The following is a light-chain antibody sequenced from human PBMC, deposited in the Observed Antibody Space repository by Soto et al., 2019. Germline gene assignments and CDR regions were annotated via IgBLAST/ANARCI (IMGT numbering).Light chain of an antibody. CDR3: LSHTGSRTL. CDR1: SSDVGDYNY. CDR2: EVT. Sequence: QSALTQPASVSGSPGQSITISCTGASSDVGDYNYVSWYQEHPGQVPKLIIFEVTNRPSGVSDRFSGSRSGNTASLTISGLQAEDEADYYCLSHTGSRTLFGGGTKLTVL. J-gene: IGLJ3*02. V-gene: IGLV2-14*01.